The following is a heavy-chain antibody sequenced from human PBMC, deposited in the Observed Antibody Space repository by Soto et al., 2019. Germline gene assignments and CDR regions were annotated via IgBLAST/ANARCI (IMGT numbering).Heavy chain of an antibody. CDR3: ARVDTTVTTYYYYYGMDV. D-gene: IGHD4-17*01. CDR1: GFTVSSNY. Sequence: EVQLVESGGGLIQPGGSLRLSCAASGFTVSSNYMSWVRQAPGKGLEWVSVIYSGGSTYYADSVKGRFTISRDNSKNPLYLQMNSLRAEDTAVYYCARVDTTVTTYYYYYGMDVWGQGTTVTVSS. CDR2: IYSGGST. V-gene: IGHV3-53*01. J-gene: IGHJ6*02.